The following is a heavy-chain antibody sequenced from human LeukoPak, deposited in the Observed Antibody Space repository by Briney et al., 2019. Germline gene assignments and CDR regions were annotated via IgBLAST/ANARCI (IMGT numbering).Heavy chain of an antibody. CDR1: GGSISTSSYY. D-gene: IGHD3-22*01. V-gene: IGHV4-39*07. J-gene: IGHJ3*02. Sequence: SETLSLTCTVSGGSISTSSYYWGLIRQPPGKGLEWIGSISYSGSTYYNPSLKSRVTMSVDTSKNQFSLKLSSVTAADTAVYYCARDKDYFDSGGAFDIWGQGTMVTVSS. CDR2: ISYSGST. CDR3: ARDKDYFDSGGAFDI.